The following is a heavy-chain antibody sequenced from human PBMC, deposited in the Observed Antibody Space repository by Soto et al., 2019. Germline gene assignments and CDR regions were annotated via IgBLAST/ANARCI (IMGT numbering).Heavy chain of an antibody. CDR1: GGTTRSITYS. J-gene: IGHJ5*02. D-gene: IGHD2-15*01. Sequence: PSETLSLTCTVSGGTTRSITYSWVWIRQPPGKGLEWIGSIYNSGVDYNPSLKSRVTISVDTSKTQFSLRLTSVTAADTALYYCSRNSKGFPKWIDPWGQG. CDR3: SRNSKGFPKWIDP. V-gene: IGHV4-39*01. CDR2: IYNSGV.